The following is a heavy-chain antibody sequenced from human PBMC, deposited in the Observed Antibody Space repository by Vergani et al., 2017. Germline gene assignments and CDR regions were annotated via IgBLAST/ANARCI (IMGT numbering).Heavy chain of an antibody. J-gene: IGHJ4*02. Sequence: EVLLVESGGDLVQPGGSLRLSCEASGFNFQIYWMGWVRQTAEKGLEWVANIKQDGSEDYYVDSVKGRFTITRDNAKKFIYLQMNSLRADDTAVYYCVKGRVWYWNYVNSFDNWGQGTLVAVSS. CDR1: GFNFQIYW. V-gene: IGHV3-7*01. D-gene: IGHD1-7*01. CDR3: VKGRVWYWNYVNSFDN. CDR2: IKQDGSED.